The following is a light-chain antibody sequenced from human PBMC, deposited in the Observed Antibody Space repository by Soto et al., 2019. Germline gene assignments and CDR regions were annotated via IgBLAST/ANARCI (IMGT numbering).Light chain of an antibody. V-gene: IGKV3-15*01. CDR1: QSVRSN. CDR2: GAS. J-gene: IGKJ2*01. CDR3: QHYDNWPLT. Sequence: ETVMTQSPATLSMSPGEGATLSCRASQSVRSNLAWYLQKPGQAPRLLIYGASTRATGIPARFSGSGSGTEFTLTISSLQSEDSAVYYCQHYDNWPLTFGQGTKLEIK.